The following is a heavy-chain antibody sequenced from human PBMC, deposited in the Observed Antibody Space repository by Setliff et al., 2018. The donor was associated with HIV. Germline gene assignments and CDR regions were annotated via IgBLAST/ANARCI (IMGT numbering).Heavy chain of an antibody. J-gene: IGHJ1*01. CDR2: ITDSGGS. V-gene: IGHV4-34*01. Sequence: SETLSLTCTVSGGSISSHFWSWIRQSPGKGLEWIGEITDSGGSKYNPSLESRVTISVDTSKNQFSLNLTSVTVADTGIYYCASPYSGSYSGFQYWGQGTLVTSPQ. CDR1: GGSISSHF. CDR3: ASPYSGSYSGFQY. D-gene: IGHD1-26*01.